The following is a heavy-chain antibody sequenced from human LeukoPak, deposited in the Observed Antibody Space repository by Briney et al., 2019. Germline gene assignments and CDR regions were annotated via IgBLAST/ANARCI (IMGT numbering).Heavy chain of an antibody. D-gene: IGHD5-18*01. CDR2: ISCNSGSI. Sequence: GGSLRLSCAASGFTFDDYAMHWVRQAPGKGLEWVSGISCNSGSIGYADSVKGRFTISRDNAKNSLYLQMNSLRAEDTALYYCAKGTPQRGYSYGLEYYGMDVWGQGTTVTVSS. V-gene: IGHV3-9*01. CDR3: AKGTPQRGYSYGLEYYGMDV. J-gene: IGHJ6*02. CDR1: GFTFDDYA.